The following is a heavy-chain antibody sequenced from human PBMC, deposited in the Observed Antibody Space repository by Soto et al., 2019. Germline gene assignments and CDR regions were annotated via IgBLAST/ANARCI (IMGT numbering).Heavy chain of an antibody. D-gene: IGHD2-2*02. CDR1: GGTFSSYT. Sequence: QVQLVQSGAEVKKPGSSVKVSCKASGGTFSSYTISWVRQAPGQGLEWMGRIIPILGIANYAQKFQGRVTMTADKSTGTAYMELSSIRSEDTAVYYCAMEYCSSTSCYRDYWGQGTLVTVSS. CDR3: AMEYCSSTSCYRDY. J-gene: IGHJ4*02. V-gene: IGHV1-69*02. CDR2: IIPILGIA.